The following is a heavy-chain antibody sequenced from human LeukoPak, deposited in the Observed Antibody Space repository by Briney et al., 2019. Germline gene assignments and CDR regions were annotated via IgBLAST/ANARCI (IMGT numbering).Heavy chain of an antibody. CDR1: GGSISSSSYD. CDR2: IYYSGNT. CDR3: ARSLTDNVETAMAPAGY. D-gene: IGHD5-18*01. Sequence: SETLSLTCTVSGGSISSSSYDWGWIRQPPGKGLEWIGSIYYSGNTYYNPSLKSRVTISVDTSKNQFSLNLSSVTAADTAVYYCARSLTDNVETAMAPAGYWGQGTLVTVSS. V-gene: IGHV4-39*01. J-gene: IGHJ4*02.